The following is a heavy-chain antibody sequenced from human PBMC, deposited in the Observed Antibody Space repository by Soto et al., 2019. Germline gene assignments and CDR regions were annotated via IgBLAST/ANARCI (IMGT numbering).Heavy chain of an antibody. D-gene: IGHD6-6*01. J-gene: IGHJ4*02. CDR3: AGQLYYCTRHAPQQLGGGNY. CDR1: GGSISSSSYY. V-gene: IGHV4-39*01. CDR2: IYYSGST. Sequence: SETLSLTCTVSGGSISSSSYYWGWIRQPPGKGLEWIGSIYYSGSTYYNPSLKSRVTISVDTSKNQFSLKLSSVTAADTAVYYCAGQLYYCTRHAPQQLGGGNYWGQGTLVTVSS.